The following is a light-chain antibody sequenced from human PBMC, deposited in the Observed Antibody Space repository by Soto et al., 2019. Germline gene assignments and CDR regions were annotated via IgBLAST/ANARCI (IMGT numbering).Light chain of an antibody. CDR3: QQYNSWYT. V-gene: IGKV1-5*03. CDR1: QSISSW. Sequence: DIQMTQSPSTLSASVGDRVTITCRASQSISSWLAWYQQKPGKAPKFLFYKASSLESGVPSRFSGSGSGTEFTLTISSLQPDDFATYYCQQYNSWYTFGQGTKLEIK. CDR2: KAS. J-gene: IGKJ2*01.